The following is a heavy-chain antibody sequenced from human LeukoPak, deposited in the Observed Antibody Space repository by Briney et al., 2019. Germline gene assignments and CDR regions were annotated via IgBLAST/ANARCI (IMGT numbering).Heavy chain of an antibody. Sequence: GGSLRLSCAASGFTFSSYSMNWVRQAPGKGLEWVSGISWNSGSIGYADSVKGRFTISRDNAKNSLYLQMNSLRVEDTALYYCASASAVAGIRRYYYYGMDVWGQGTTVTVSS. J-gene: IGHJ6*02. D-gene: IGHD6-19*01. CDR3: ASASAVAGIRRYYYYGMDV. CDR2: ISWNSGSI. CDR1: GFTFSSYS. V-gene: IGHV3-9*01.